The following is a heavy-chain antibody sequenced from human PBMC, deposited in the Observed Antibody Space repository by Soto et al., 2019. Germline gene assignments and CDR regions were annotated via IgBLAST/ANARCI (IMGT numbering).Heavy chain of an antibody. CDR2: ISPYTGNT. Sequence: QVQLVQSGDEVKKPGASVKVSCKASGYIFVNYGIAWVRQAPGQGLEWMGWISPYTGNTHSATKVQGRLFMTTDTSTSRAYMGVENLTSDDTAVYYCVMVDNYVTPTPQDVWGQGTTVTVSS. J-gene: IGHJ6*02. V-gene: IGHV1-18*01. CDR3: VMVDNYVTPTPQDV. CDR1: GYIFVNYG. D-gene: IGHD3-16*01.